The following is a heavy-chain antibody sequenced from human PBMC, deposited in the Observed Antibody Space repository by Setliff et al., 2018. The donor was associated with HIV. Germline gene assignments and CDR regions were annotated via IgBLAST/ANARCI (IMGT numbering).Heavy chain of an antibody. D-gene: IGHD3-3*01. V-gene: IGHV4-39*07. CDR1: GGSISSSSYY. Sequence: PSEPLSLTCTVSGGSISSSSYYWGWIRRPPGKGLEWIGSFSHGGTTYYNPSLKSRVTISVDTSKNQVSLKLRSATAADTAVYYCARGVITVFGVVINDDAFDMWGQGTMVTVS. CDR3: ARGVITVFGVVINDDAFDM. J-gene: IGHJ3*02. CDR2: FSHGGTT.